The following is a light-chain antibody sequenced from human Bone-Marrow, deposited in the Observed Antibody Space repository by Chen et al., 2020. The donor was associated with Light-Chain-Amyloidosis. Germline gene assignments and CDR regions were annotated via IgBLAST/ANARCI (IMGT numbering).Light chain of an antibody. CDR1: NIGSTS. CDR3: QVWDRSSDRPV. Sequence: SYVLTQPSSVSVSPGQTATIACGGNNIGSTSVHWYQQTPGQAPLLVVYDDSDRPSGIPERLSGSNSGKTATLTISRGEAGEEADYYCQVWDRSSDRPVFGGGTKLTVL. J-gene: IGLJ3*02. V-gene: IGLV3-21*02. CDR2: DDS.